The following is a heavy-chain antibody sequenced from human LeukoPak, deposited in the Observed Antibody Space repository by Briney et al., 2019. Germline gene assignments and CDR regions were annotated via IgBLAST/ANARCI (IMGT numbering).Heavy chain of an antibody. V-gene: IGHV4-59*11. Sequence: SETLSLTCAVSGDSFSGHYWTWIRQSPGTGLEWIGYISHIGRTNYNPSIKSRVTISIDTSKNPFSLKLRSVTAADTAVYYCARDLVTVTKGFDIWGQGTMVSVSS. D-gene: IGHD4-17*01. J-gene: IGHJ3*02. CDR3: ARDLVTVTKGFDI. CDR1: GDSFSGHY. CDR2: ISHIGRT.